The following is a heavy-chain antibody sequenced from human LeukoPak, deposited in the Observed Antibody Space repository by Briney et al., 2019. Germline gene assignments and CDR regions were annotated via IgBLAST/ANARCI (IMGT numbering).Heavy chain of an antibody. CDR3: ARHLRYYDRSGYYLTPFDY. Sequence: PSETLSLTCTVSGGSISSYYWIWIRQPPGKGLEWIGYIYYSGSTNYNPSLKSRVTISVDTSKNQFSLKLSSVTAADTAVYYCARHLRYYDRSGYYLTPFDYWGQGTLVTVSS. V-gene: IGHV4-59*08. CDR2: IYYSGST. J-gene: IGHJ4*02. CDR1: GGSISSYY. D-gene: IGHD3-22*01.